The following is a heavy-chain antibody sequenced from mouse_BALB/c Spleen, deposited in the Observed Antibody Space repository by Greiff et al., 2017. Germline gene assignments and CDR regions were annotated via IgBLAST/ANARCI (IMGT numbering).Heavy chain of an antibody. Sequence: VQRVESGAELVRPGTSVKVSCKASGYAFTNYLIEWVKQRPGQGLEWIGVINPGSGGTNYNEKFKGKATLTADKSSSTAYMQLSSLTSDDSAVYFCARNYGSSHWYFDVWGAGTTVTVSS. J-gene: IGHJ1*01. CDR1: GYAFTNYL. CDR3: ARNYGSSHWYFDV. CDR2: INPGSGGT. D-gene: IGHD1-1*01. V-gene: IGHV1-54*01.